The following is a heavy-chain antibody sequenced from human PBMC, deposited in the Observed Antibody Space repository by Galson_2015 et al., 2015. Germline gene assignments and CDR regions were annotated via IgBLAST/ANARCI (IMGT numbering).Heavy chain of an antibody. V-gene: IGHV3-23*01. Sequence: SLRLSCAASGFTFSSYAMSWVHQAPGKGLEWVSAISGSGGSTYYADSVKGRFTISRDNSKNTLYLQMNSLRAEDTAVYYCAKVKRRVAVAGTLAYWGQGTLVTVSS. CDR1: GFTFSSYA. CDR2: ISGSGGST. CDR3: AKVKRRVAVAGTLAY. D-gene: IGHD6-19*01. J-gene: IGHJ4*02.